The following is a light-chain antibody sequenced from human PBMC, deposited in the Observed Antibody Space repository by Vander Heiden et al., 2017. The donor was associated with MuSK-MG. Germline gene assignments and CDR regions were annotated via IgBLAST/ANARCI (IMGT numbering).Light chain of an antibody. Sequence: ELVLTQSPATLSLSPGERATLSCRASQSVSSYLAWYQQKPGQAPRLLIYEASNRATGIPARFSGSGSGTDFTLTISILDSEDFAVYYCQQRSNWPATFGQGTKVEVK. CDR3: QQRSNWPAT. V-gene: IGKV3-11*01. CDR2: EAS. J-gene: IGKJ1*01. CDR1: QSVSSY.